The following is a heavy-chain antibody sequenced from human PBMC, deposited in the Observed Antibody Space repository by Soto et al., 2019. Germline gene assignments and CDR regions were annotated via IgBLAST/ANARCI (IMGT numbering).Heavy chain of an antibody. CDR3: ARDRYGDHWEVLDYYYGMDV. CDR2: ISSSGSTI. CDR1: GFTCSSYE. J-gene: IGHJ6*02. Sequence: GGSLRLSCAASGFTCSSYEMNWVRQAPGKGLEWVSYISSSGSTIYYAGSVKGRFTISRDNAKNSLYLQLNSLRAEDTAVYYCARDRYGDHWEVLDYYYGMDVWGQGTTVTVSS. D-gene: IGHD4-17*01. V-gene: IGHV3-48*03.